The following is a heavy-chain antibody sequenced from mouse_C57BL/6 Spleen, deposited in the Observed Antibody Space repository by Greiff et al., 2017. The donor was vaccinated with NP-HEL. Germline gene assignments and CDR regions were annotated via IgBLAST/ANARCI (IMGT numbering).Heavy chain of an antibody. D-gene: IGHD4-1*01. CDR3: ARHKTGTSYYFDY. CDR1: GFTFSSYG. J-gene: IGHJ2*01. Sequence: DVHLVESGGDLVKPGGSLKLSCAASGFTFSSYGMSWVRQTPDKRLEWVATISSGGSYTYYPDSVKGRFTISRDNAKNTLYLQMSSLKSEDTAMYYCARHKTGTSYYFDYWGQGTTLTVSS. CDR2: ISSGGSYT. V-gene: IGHV5-6*01.